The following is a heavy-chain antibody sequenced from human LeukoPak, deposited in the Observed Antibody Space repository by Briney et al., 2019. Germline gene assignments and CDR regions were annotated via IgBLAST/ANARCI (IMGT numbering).Heavy chain of an antibody. CDR2: ISAYNGNT. V-gene: IGHV1-18*01. D-gene: IGHD2-2*01. CDR1: GYTFTSYG. J-gene: IGHJ3*02. Sequence: TSVKLSCKASGYTFTSYGISWVRQAPGQGLEWMGGISAYNGNTNYAQKLQGRVTMTTDTSTSTAYMELRSLRSDDTGVYYCASDRGKDIVVVTAAIFDAFDIWGQGTMVSVSS. CDR3: ASDRGKDIVVVTAAIFDAFDI.